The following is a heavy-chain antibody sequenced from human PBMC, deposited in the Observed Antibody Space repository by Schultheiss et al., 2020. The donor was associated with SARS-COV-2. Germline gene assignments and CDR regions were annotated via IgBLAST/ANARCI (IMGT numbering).Heavy chain of an antibody. J-gene: IGHJ4*02. Sequence: GGSLRLSCAASGFAFSDYTMNWVRQAPGKGLEWVGRIKSKTDGGTTDYAAPVKGRFTISKDDSKNTLYLQMSSLRAEDTAVYYCARDRSPYYGDYVGPLDYWGQGTLVTVSS. CDR1: GFAFSDYT. D-gene: IGHD4-17*01. CDR2: IKSKTDGGTT. V-gene: IGHV3-15*05. CDR3: ARDRSPYYGDYVGPLDY.